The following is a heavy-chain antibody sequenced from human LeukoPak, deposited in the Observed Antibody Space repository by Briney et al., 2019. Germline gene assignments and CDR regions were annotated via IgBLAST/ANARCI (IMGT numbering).Heavy chain of an antibody. J-gene: IGHJ3*02. V-gene: IGHV4-39*07. CDR3: ARRPGRPDAFDI. Sequence: SETLSLTCTVSDGSISTSSYYWGWIRQSPGKGLEWIGNIYYGGSTNYNPSLKSRVTISVDTSKNQFSLKLSSVTAADTAVYYCARRPGRPDAFDIWGQGTMVTVSS. D-gene: IGHD3-10*01. CDR1: DGSISTSSYY. CDR2: IYYGGST.